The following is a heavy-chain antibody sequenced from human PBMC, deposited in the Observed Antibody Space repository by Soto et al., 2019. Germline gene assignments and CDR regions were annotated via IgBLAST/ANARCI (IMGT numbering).Heavy chain of an antibody. CDR1: GFTFSDYS. Sequence: PGGSLRLSCAASGFTFSDYSMNWVRQAPGEGLEWVASIKYDGAEKSYVDSVKGRFTISRDNPKNSVFLQMASLSAEDTAVYSCARDGVAPGLYFDHWGKGTPVTVSS. CDR3: ARDGVAPGLYFDH. CDR2: IKYDGAEK. V-gene: IGHV3-7*05. J-gene: IGHJ4*02. D-gene: IGHD2-8*02.